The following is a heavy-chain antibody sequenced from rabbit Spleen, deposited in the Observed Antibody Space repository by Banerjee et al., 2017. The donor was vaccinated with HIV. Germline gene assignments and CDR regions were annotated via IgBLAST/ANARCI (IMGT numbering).Heavy chain of an antibody. Sequence: QEQLVESGGGLVKPEGSLKLSCTASGFFFSNKAVMCWVRQAPGKGLEWIACINIVTGKSVYASWAKGRFTMSRISSTTVTLQMTSLTAADTAIYFCARDAGTSFSTYGMDLWGQGTLVTVS. CDR1: GFFFSNKAV. V-gene: IGHV1S45*01. D-gene: IGHD8-1*01. CDR2: INIVTGKS. J-gene: IGHJ6*01. CDR3: ARDAGTSFSTYGMDL.